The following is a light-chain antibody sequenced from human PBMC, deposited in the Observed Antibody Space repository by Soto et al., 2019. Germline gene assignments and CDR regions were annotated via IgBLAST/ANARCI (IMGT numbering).Light chain of an antibody. CDR2: EAS. J-gene: IGKJ4*01. Sequence: EIVVTQSPATLSVSPGERATLSCRASQSVSSNLAWYQQKPGQAPRLLIYEASTRATGIPARFSGSGPGTEFTLTISSLQSEDFAVYYCQQYDNWPPLTFGGGTKVESK. V-gene: IGKV3-15*01. CDR3: QQYDNWPPLT. CDR1: QSVSSN.